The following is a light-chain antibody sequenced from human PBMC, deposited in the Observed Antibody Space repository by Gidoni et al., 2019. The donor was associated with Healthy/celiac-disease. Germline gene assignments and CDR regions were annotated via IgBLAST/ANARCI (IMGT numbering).Light chain of an antibody. V-gene: IGKV3-20*01. CDR1: QSVSSSY. J-gene: IGKJ3*01. CDR2: GAS. Sequence: ELVFTQSPGTLSLSPGERATLSCRASQSVSSSYLAWYQQKPGQAPRLLIYGASSRATGIPDRFSGSGYGTDFTLTISRLEPEDFAVYYCQQYGSSPFTFGPGTKVDIK. CDR3: QQYGSSPFT.